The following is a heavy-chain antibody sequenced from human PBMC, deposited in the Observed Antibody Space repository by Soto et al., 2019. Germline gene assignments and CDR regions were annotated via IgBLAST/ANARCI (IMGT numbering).Heavy chain of an antibody. J-gene: IGHJ3*02. V-gene: IGHV3-66*01. Sequence: PGVSLRLSCAASGFIVSDTYMNWVRQAPGKGLEWVSVISNRGDTYYADSVKGRFSLSRDISTNTLHLQMNSLSAEDTAVYYCAREPRYCRGGSCSITGDAFDIWGQGTMVTVSS. CDR1: GFIVSDTY. CDR2: ISNRGDT. D-gene: IGHD2-15*01. CDR3: AREPRYCRGGSCSITGDAFDI.